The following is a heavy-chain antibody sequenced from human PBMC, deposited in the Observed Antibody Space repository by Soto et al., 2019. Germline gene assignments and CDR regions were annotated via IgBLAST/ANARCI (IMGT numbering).Heavy chain of an antibody. CDR3: ARGLQFSQYYDFWSGYYTGLGY. V-gene: IGHV1-8*01. CDR1: GYTFTSYD. J-gene: IGHJ4*02. Sequence: GASVKVSCKASGYTFTSYDINWVRQATGQGLEWMGWMNPNSGNTGYAQKFQGRVTMTRNTSISTAYMELSSLRSEDTAVYYCARGLQFSQYYDFWSGYYTGLGYWGQGTLVTVSS. D-gene: IGHD3-3*01. CDR2: MNPNSGNT.